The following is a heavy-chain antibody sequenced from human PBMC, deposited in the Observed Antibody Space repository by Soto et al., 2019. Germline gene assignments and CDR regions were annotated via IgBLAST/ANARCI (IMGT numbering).Heavy chain of an antibody. Sequence: ASVKVSCKASGFTFTSSAVQWVRQARGQRLEWIGWIVVGSGNTNYAQKFQERVTITRDMSTSTAYMELSSLRSEGTAVYYCAADATEQDEFDYWGQGTLVTVSS. V-gene: IGHV1-58*01. J-gene: IGHJ4*02. CDR3: AADATEQDEFDY. CDR2: IVVGSGNT. CDR1: GFTFTSSA.